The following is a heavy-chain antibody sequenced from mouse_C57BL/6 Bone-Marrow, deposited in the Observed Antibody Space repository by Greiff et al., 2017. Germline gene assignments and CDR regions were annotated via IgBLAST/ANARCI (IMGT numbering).Heavy chain of an antibody. V-gene: IGHV1-59*01. J-gene: IGHJ3*01. Sequence: QVQLQQSGAELVRPGTSVKLSCKASGYTFTSYWMHWVKQRPGQGLEWIGVIDPSDSYTNYNQKFKGKATLTVDTSSSTAYMQLSSLTSEDSAVYYCARCTTVVAKFAYWGQGTLVTVSA. CDR3: ARCTTVVAKFAY. CDR1: GYTFTSYW. CDR2: IDPSDSYT. D-gene: IGHD1-1*01.